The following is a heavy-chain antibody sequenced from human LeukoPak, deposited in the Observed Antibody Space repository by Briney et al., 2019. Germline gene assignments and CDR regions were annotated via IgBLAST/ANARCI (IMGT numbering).Heavy chain of an antibody. CDR1: GGSINSTYW. Sequence: PSGTLSLTCAVSGGSINSTYWWSWVRQPPGKGLEWIGEIYHSGSTNYNPSLKSRVTISVDKSKNQFSLRLSSVTAADTAVYYCARGIDDFPHRTNYSGSWNYPTTPFDPWGQGTLVTVSS. D-gene: IGHD3-10*01. CDR3: ARGIDDFPHRTNYSGSWNYPTTPFDP. CDR2: IYHSGST. J-gene: IGHJ5*02. V-gene: IGHV4-4*02.